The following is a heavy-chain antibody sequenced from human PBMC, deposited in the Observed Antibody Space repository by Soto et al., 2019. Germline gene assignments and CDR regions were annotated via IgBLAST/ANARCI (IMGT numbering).Heavy chain of an antibody. Sequence: PSETLSLTCAVSGGSISSGGYSWSWIRQPPGKGLEWIGYIYHSGSTYYNPSLKSRVTISVDRSKNQFSLKLSSVTAADTAVYYCARDNITGLFAYWGQGTLVTVSS. CDR3: ARDNITGLFAY. CDR1: GGSISSGGYS. CDR2: IYHSGST. D-gene: IGHD2-8*02. J-gene: IGHJ4*02. V-gene: IGHV4-30-2*01.